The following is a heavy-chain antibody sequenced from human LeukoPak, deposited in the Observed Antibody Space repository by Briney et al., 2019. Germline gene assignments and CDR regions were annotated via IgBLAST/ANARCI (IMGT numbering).Heavy chain of an antibody. V-gene: IGHV4-59*01. CDR3: ASGYYYKFDS. Sequence: PSETLSLTCTVSGGSINSNYWSWIRQPPGKGLEYIGYVHYSGSTNYSPSFKSRVTISLVTSKIQFYLRLSAVTAADTAIYYCASGYYYKFDSWGQGTLVTVSS. D-gene: IGHD3-22*01. CDR1: GGSINSNY. CDR2: VHYSGST. J-gene: IGHJ4*02.